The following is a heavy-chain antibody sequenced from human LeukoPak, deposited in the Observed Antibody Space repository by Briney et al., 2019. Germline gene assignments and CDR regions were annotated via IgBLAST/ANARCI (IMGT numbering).Heavy chain of an antibody. D-gene: IGHD3-10*01. CDR3: AKDGGAYYYGSGSYWEFDY. J-gene: IGHJ4*02. V-gene: IGHV3-21*04. Sequence: PGGSLRLSCTASAFTFSSYSMHWVRQAPGKGLEWVSSISSNSYHIFYADSVKGRFTISRDNSKNTLYLQMNSLRAEDTAVYYCAKDGGAYYYGSGSYWEFDYWGQGTLVTVSS. CDR1: AFTFSSYS. CDR2: ISSNSYHI.